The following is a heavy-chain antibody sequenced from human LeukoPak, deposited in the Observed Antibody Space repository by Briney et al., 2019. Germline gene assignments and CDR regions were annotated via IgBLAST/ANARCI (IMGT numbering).Heavy chain of an antibody. J-gene: IGHJ4*02. CDR1: GFTFSSYW. V-gene: IGHV3-7*01. CDR3: ARAYGDYEIYYFDY. CDR2: IKQDGSEK. Sequence: GGSLRLSCAASGFTFSSYWMSWVRQAPGKGLEWGANIKQDGSEKYYVDSVKGRFTISRDNAKNSLYLQMNSLRAEDTAVYYCARAYGDYEIYYFDYWGQGTLVTVSS. D-gene: IGHD4-17*01.